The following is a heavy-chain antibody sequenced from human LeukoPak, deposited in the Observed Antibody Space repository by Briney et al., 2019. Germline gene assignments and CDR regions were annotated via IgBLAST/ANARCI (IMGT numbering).Heavy chain of an antibody. V-gene: IGHV4-34*01. Sequence: SETLSLTCAVYGGSFSGYYWSWIRQPPGKGLEWIGEINHSGSTNYNPSLKSRVTISVDTSKNQFSLKLSPVTAADTAVYYCARGLAGSGKDYWGQGTLVTVSS. CDR3: ARGLAGSGKDY. CDR2: INHSGST. D-gene: IGHD3-10*01. CDR1: GGSFSGYY. J-gene: IGHJ4*02.